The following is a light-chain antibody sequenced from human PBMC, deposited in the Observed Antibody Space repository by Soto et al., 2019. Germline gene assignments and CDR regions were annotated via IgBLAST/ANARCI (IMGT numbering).Light chain of an antibody. J-gene: IGLJ2*01. V-gene: IGLV1-40*01. CDR1: SSNIGAGYD. Sequence: QSVLTQTPSVSGAPGQKITMSCTGSSSNIGAGYDVHWYQQLPGAAPRLLIYADNNRPSGVPDRFSASNSGTSASLDITGLQGEDEAVYYCQSYDTSLSGVIFGAGTKVTVL. CDR3: QSYDTSLSGVI. CDR2: ADN.